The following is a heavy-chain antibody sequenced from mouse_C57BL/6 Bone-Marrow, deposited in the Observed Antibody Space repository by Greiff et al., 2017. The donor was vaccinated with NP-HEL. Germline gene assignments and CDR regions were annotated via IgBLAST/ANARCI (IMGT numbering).Heavy chain of an antibody. D-gene: IGHD2-3*01. V-gene: IGHV1-81*01. CDR3: ARGLLKAYYFDY. Sequence: VQLQQSGAELARPGASVKLSCKASGYTFTSYGISWVKQRPGQGLEWIGEIYPRSGNTYYNEKFKGKATLTADKSSSTAYMELRSLTSEDSAVYFCARGLLKAYYFDYWGQGTTLTVSS. CDR1: GYTFTSYG. CDR2: IYPRSGNT. J-gene: IGHJ2*01.